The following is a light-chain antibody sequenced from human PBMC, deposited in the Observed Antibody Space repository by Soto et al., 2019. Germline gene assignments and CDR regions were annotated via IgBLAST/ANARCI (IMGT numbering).Light chain of an antibody. Sequence: DFQMTQSPSTLSASVGDRVTITCRASQNIRSRLAWFQQKPGKAPKLLIYDASSLESGVPQRFSGSGSGTEFTLTISSPQTDDSSTYYWQQYHSYWTFGQGTKVDIK. J-gene: IGKJ1*01. CDR1: QNIRSR. CDR2: DAS. CDR3: QQYHSYWT. V-gene: IGKV1-5*01.